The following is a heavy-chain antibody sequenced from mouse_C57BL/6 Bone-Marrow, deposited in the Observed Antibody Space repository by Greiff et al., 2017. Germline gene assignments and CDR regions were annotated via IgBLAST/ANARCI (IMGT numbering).Heavy chain of an antibody. J-gene: IGHJ1*03. Sequence: QLQESGPELVKPGASVKISCKASGYSFTDYNMNWVKQSNGKSLEWIGVINPNHGTTSYNQKFKGKATLTVDQSSSTAYMQLNSLTSEDSAVYYCARSLTTVVEGWYFDVWGTGTTVTVSS. D-gene: IGHD1-1*01. CDR1: GYSFTDYN. CDR3: ARSLTTVVEGWYFDV. CDR2: INPNHGTT. V-gene: IGHV1-39*01.